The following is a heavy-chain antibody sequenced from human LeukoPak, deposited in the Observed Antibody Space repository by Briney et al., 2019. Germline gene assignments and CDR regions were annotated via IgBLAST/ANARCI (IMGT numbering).Heavy chain of an antibody. D-gene: IGHD6-13*01. J-gene: IGHJ5*02. CDR1: GFTFSDYW. V-gene: IGHV3-7*01. Sequence: GGSLRLSCAASGFTFSDYWMHWVRQAPGRGLEWVANIKQDGSERSYVDSVKGRFTITRDNTKNSPSLQMNSLRVEDTAVYYCVRAIASAASSWGQGTLVTVSS. CDR2: IKQDGSER. CDR3: VRAIASAASS.